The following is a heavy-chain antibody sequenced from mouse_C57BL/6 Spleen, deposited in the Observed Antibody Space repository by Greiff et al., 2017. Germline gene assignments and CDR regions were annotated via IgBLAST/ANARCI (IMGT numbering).Heavy chain of an antibody. V-gene: IGHV2-2*01. Sequence: QVQLKESGPGLVQPSQSLSITCTVSGFSLTSYGVHWVRQSPGKGLEWLGVIWSGGSTDYNAAFISRLSISKDNSKSQVFFKMHSLQADDTAIYYCAGAYGSSYVGFDYWGQGTTLTVSS. D-gene: IGHD1-1*01. CDR2: IWSGGST. CDR3: AGAYGSSYVGFDY. CDR1: GFSLTSYG. J-gene: IGHJ2*01.